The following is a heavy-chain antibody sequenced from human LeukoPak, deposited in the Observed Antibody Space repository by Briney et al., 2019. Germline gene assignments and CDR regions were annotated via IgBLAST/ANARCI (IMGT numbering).Heavy chain of an antibody. V-gene: IGHV1-69*04. CDR1: GGTFSSYA. CDR2: IIPILGIA. J-gene: IGHJ5*02. Sequence: SVKVSCKASGGTFSSYAISWVRQAPGQGLEWMGRIIPILGIANYAQKFQGRVTITADKSTSTAYMELSSLRSEDTAVYYCAREYSSSPEGFDPWGQGTLVTVSS. D-gene: IGHD6-6*01. CDR3: AREYSSSPEGFDP.